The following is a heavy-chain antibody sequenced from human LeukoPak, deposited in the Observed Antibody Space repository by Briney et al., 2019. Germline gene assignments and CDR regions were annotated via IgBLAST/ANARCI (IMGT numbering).Heavy chain of an antibody. V-gene: IGHV4-4*07. CDR3: ARERIAAEAFDY. CDR2: IYTSGST. Sequence: SETLSLTCTVSGGSISSYYWSWIRQPAGKGLEWIGRIYTSGSTNYNPSLKSRVTISVDTSKNQFSLKLSSVTAADTAVYYCARERIAAEAFDYWGQGTLVTVSS. J-gene: IGHJ4*02. CDR1: GGSISSYY. D-gene: IGHD6-13*01.